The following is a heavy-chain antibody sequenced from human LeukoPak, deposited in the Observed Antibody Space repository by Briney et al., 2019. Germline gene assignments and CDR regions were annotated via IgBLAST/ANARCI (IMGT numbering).Heavy chain of an antibody. J-gene: IGHJ4*02. Sequence: SETLSLTCAVSGGSVSSSNWWSWVRQPPGKGLEWIGYISSSGNTNYNPSLKSRVTMSVDTSKNQFSLKLTSVTAADTAIYYCARDPIPKYWGQGTLVTVSS. CDR1: GGSVSSSNW. D-gene: IGHD2-21*01. CDR2: ISSSGNT. CDR3: ARDPIPKY. V-gene: IGHV4-4*02.